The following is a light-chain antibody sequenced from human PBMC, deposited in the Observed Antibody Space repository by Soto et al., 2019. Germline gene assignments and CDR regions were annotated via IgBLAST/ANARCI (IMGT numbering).Light chain of an antibody. V-gene: IGKV1-5*03. CDR1: QSISGW. J-gene: IGKJ1*01. Sequence: DLPMTQSPSTLSASVGDRVTISCRASQSISGWLAWYQQKPGKAPKLLIYKASTLESGVPSRFSGSGSGTEFTLTISSLQPDDFATYYCQQYNNYGSWTFGQGTKVEI. CDR3: QQYNNYGSWT. CDR2: KAS.